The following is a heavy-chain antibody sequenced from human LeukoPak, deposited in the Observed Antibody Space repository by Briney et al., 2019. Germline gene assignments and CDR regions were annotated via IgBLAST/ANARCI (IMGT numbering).Heavy chain of an antibody. D-gene: IGHD6-13*01. CDR3: ASSPRGIAAAGTFWY. CDR1: GGTFSSYA. J-gene: IGHJ4*02. CDR2: IIPIFGTA. V-gene: IGHV1-69*13. Sequence: GASVKVSCKASGGTFSSYAISWVRQAPGQGLEWMGGIIPIFGTANYAQKFQGRVTITADESTSTAYMELSSLRSEDTAVYYCASSPRGIAAAGTFWYWGQGTLVTVSS.